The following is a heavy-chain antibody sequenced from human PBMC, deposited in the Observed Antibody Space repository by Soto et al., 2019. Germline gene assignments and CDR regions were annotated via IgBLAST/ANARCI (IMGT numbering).Heavy chain of an antibody. CDR2: VHHSGST. Sequence: QVQLQESGPGLVKPPETLSLTCTVSGGSITNYYWSWIRQPPGKGLEWIGYVHHSGSTNYNPSLTRRVTMSVDTSKNKVSLKLSSVTAADTAMYYCAKNRYGLDVWGQGTTVTVSS. CDR1: GGSITNYY. V-gene: IGHV4-59*08. J-gene: IGHJ6*02. CDR3: AKNRYGLDV. D-gene: IGHD3-16*02.